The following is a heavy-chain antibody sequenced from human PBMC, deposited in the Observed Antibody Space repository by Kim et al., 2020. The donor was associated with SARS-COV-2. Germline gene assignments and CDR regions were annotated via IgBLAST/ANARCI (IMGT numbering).Heavy chain of an antibody. J-gene: IGHJ3*02. Sequence: SETLSLTCTVSGGSISSSSYYWGWIRQPPGKGLEWIGNIYYSGTTYFNPSLKSRVTISVDTSKNQFSLKLSSVTAADTAVYYCASLGTHDGSAFDIWGQGTMVPVSS. D-gene: IGHD3-10*01. CDR1: GGSISSSSYY. CDR2: IYYSGTT. CDR3: ASLGTHDGSAFDI. V-gene: IGHV4-39*01.